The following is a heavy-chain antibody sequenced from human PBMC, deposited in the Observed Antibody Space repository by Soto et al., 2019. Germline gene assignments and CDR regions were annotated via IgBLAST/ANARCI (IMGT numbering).Heavy chain of an antibody. CDR1: GGSFSNYA. Sequence: QEQLVQSGAEVKEPVSSVKVSCKASGGSFSNYAFGWVRQAPGQGLEWMGGIIPMSATANYARKFQGRVTITADESTNTAYMELSSLRSEDTAMYYCARGLSAVTLLTDPFHIWGQGTMVTVSS. V-gene: IGHV1-69*01. J-gene: IGHJ3*02. CDR3: ARGLSAVTLLTDPFHI. D-gene: IGHD4-17*01. CDR2: IIPMSATA.